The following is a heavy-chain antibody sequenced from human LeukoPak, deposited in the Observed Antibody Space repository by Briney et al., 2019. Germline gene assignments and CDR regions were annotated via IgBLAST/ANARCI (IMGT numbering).Heavy chain of an antibody. J-gene: IGHJ3*02. CDR1: GGSISSYY. Sequence: PSETLSLTCTVSGGSISSYYWSWIRQPPGKGLEWIGYIYYSGSTNYNPSLKSRVTISVDTSKNQFSLKLSSVTAADTAVYYCARTYYDILTGYPSGAFDIWGQGTMVTISS. CDR3: ARTYYDILTGYPSGAFDI. D-gene: IGHD3-9*01. CDR2: IYYSGST. V-gene: IGHV4-59*08.